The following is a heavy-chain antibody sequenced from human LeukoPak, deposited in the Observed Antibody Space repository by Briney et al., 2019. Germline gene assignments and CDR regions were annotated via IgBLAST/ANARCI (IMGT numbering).Heavy chain of an antibody. CDR1: AFTLSSYE. V-gene: IGHV3-48*03. J-gene: IGHJ4*02. CDR3: ARDYGGSSPFDY. D-gene: IGHD4-23*01. CDR2: ISSSGSTI. Sequence: GRSLRLSCAAAAFTLSSYEMHWVRQVPGEWLGWVSYISSSGSTIYYADSVKGRFTISRDNAKNSLYLQMNSLRAEDTAVYYCARDYGGSSPFDYWGQGTLVTVSS.